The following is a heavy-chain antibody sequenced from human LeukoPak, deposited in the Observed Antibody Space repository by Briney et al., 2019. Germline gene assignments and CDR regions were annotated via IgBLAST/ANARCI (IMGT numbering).Heavy chain of an antibody. Sequence: PGGSLRLSCAASGFTFSSYAMSWVRQAPGKGLEWVSAISGSGGSTYYADSVKGRFTISRDNSKNTLYLQMNSLRAEDTAVYYCAKGSGSYSFRWYFDLWGRGTLVTVSS. CDR2: ISGSGGST. J-gene: IGHJ2*01. D-gene: IGHD1-26*01. CDR3: AKGSGSYSFRWYFDL. CDR1: GFTFSSYA. V-gene: IGHV3-23*01.